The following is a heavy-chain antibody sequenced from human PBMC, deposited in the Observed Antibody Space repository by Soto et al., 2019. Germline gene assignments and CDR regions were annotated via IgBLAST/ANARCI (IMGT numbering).Heavy chain of an antibody. CDR2: ISGSGSGT. CDR3: AKNRATGYDPFDY. J-gene: IGHJ4*02. V-gene: IGHV3-23*01. D-gene: IGHD5-12*01. CDR1: GVSFSNHA. Sequence: HPGGSMRLSCAASGVSFSNHAMTWVRQAPGKGLEWVSAISGSGSGTYYADSVKGRFTISRDNSKNTLYLQMNSLRVDDTAVYYCAKNRATGYDPFDYWGQGSLVTVSS.